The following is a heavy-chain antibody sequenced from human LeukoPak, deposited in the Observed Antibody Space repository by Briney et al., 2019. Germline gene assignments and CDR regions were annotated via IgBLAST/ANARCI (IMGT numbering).Heavy chain of an antibody. V-gene: IGHV6-1*01. D-gene: IGHD1-26*01. CDR3: ARADMAGGWELGWELPGPFDY. Sequence: SQTLSLTCAISGDSVSSNSAAWNWIRQSPSRGLEWLGSTYYRSKWYNDYAVSVKSRITTNPDTSKNQFSLQLNSVTPEDTAVYYCARADMAGGWELGWELPGPFDYWGQGTLVTVSS. CDR1: GDSVSSNSAA. J-gene: IGHJ4*02. CDR2: TYYRSKWYN.